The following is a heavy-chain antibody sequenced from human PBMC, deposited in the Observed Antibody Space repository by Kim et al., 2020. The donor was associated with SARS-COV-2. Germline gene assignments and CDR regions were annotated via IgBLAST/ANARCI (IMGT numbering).Heavy chain of an antibody. CDR1: GYTFTSYA. V-gene: IGHV7-4-1*02. D-gene: IGHD3-3*01. Sequence: ASVKVSCKASGYTFTSYAMNWVRQAPGQGLEWMGWINTNTGNPTYARGFTGRFVFSLDTSVSTAYLQISSLKAEDTAVYYCARDQRLTTIFGVVIVGPDYFDYWGQGTLVTVSS. CDR3: ARDQRLTTIFGVVIVGPDYFDY. CDR2: INTNTGNP. J-gene: IGHJ4*02.